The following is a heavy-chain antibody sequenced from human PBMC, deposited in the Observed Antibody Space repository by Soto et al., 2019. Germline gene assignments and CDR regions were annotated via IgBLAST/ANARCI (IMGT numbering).Heavy chain of an antibody. J-gene: IGHJ6*02. V-gene: IGHV4-34*01. CDR2: INHSGST. CDR3: ARVGGVLRGVIITVKPCYGMDV. D-gene: IGHD3-10*01. CDR1: GGSFSGYY. Sequence: KTSETLSLTCAVYGGSFSGYYWSWIRQPPGKGLEWIGEINHSGSTNYNPSLKSRVTISVDTSKNQFSLKLSSVTAADTAVYYCARVGGVLRGVIITVKPCYGMDVWGQGTTVTVSS.